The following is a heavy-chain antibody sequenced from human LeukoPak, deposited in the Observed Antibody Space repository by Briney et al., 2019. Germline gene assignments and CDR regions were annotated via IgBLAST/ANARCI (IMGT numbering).Heavy chain of an antibody. CDR3: AKDIYSSYDLARAFDY. CDR1: GFTFSNYE. CDR2: ISSSGSTM. V-gene: IGHV3-48*03. J-gene: IGHJ4*02. D-gene: IGHD5-12*01. Sequence: GGSLRLSCAASGFTFSNYEMNWVRQAPGKGLEWVSNISSSGSTMYYADSVKGRFTISRDNAKNSLFLQMDSLTAEDTALYYCAKDIYSSYDLARAFDYWGQGTLVTVSS.